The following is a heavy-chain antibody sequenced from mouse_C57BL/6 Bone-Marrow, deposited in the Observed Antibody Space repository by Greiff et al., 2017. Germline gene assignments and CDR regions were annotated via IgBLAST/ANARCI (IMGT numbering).Heavy chain of an antibody. J-gene: IGHJ4*01. CDR1: GYAFTNYL. Sequence: QVQLQQSGAELVRPGTSVKVSCKASGYAFTNYLIEWVKQRPGQGLEWIGVINPGSGGTNYNEKFKGKATLTADKSSSTAYMQLSSLTSEDSAVYFCARSGGLRRYYYAIDYWGQGTSVTVSS. CDR3: ARSGGLRRYYYAIDY. D-gene: IGHD2-4*01. V-gene: IGHV1-54*01. CDR2: INPGSGGT.